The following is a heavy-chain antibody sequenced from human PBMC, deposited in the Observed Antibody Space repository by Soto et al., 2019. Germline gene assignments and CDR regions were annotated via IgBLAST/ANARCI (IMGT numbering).Heavy chain of an antibody. Sequence: QVQLVESGGALVNLGGPLRLSGAASGFTFSDYYMSGIPQAPGKGLEWVSYISSGASTRHYADSVKGRFTISRDNAKNSLYLQMNSLRVEDTAVYYCARKVGYKVATIGAFDYWGQGTLVTVSS. D-gene: IGHD5-12*01. CDR1: GFTFSDYY. V-gene: IGHV3-11*01. CDR3: ARKVGYKVATIGAFDY. CDR2: ISSGASTR. J-gene: IGHJ4*02.